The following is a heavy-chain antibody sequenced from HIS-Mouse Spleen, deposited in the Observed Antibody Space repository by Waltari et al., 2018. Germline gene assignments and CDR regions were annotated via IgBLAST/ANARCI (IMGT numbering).Heavy chain of an antibody. CDR3: AKGKYYFDY. CDR2: IWYDGSNK. Sequence: QVQLVESGGGVVQPGRSLRLSCAASGFTFSSYGMHWARQAPGKGLEWVAVIWYDGSNKYYADSVKGRFTISRDNSKNTLYLQMNSLRAEDTAVYYCAKGKYYFDYWGQGTLVTVSS. J-gene: IGHJ4*02. V-gene: IGHV3-33*06. CDR1: GFTFSSYG.